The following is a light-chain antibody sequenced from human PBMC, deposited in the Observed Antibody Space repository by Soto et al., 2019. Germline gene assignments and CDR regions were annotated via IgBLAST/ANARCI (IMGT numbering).Light chain of an antibody. V-gene: IGKV3-15*01. Sequence: EIVMTQSPATLSVSPGERGTLSCRASQSVSSNLARYQQRPGQAPRLLIFAASTRAPGIPARFGGSGSGTEFALTISNLQSEDFAVHYCQQYITWPITFGQGTRLEIK. CDR1: QSVSSN. CDR2: AAS. J-gene: IGKJ5*01. CDR3: QQYITWPIT.